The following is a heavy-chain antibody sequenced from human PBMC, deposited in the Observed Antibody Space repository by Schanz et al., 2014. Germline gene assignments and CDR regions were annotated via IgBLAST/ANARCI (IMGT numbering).Heavy chain of an antibody. J-gene: IGHJ4*02. CDR3: VKDDRGDVVVVAANY. D-gene: IGHD2-15*01. V-gene: IGHV3-23*04. Sequence: VQLVESGGGVVQPGRSLRLSCAASGFNFSSYGMHWVRQAPGKGLEWVSLVSASGGGPFYADSVKGRFTISRDNSRNTVYLQMSSLRAEDTAVYYCVKDDRGDVVVVAANYWGQGAQVIVSS. CDR2: VSASGGGP. CDR1: GFNFSSYG.